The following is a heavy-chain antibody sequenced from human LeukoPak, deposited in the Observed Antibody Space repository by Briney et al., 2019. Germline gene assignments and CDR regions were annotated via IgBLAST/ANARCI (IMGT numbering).Heavy chain of an antibody. J-gene: IGHJ4*02. D-gene: IGHD1-20*01. CDR3: ARGYLNWNPFDY. Sequence: SETLSLTCAVYGGSFSGYYWSWIRQPPGKGLEWIGEINHSGSTNYNPSLKSRVTISVDTSKNQFSLKLSSVTAADTAVYYCARGYLNWNPFDYWGQGTLVTVSS. V-gene: IGHV4-34*01. CDR2: INHSGST. CDR1: GGSFSGYY.